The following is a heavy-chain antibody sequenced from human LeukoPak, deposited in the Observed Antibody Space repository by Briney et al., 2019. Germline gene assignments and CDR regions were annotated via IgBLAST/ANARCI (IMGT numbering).Heavy chain of an antibody. CDR2: ISAYNGNT. V-gene: IGHV1-18*01. Sequence: ASVKVSCKASGYTFTSYGISWMRQAPGQGLEWMGWISAYNGNTNYAQKFQGRVTMTRNTSISTAYMELSSLRSEDTAVYYCARYVGSGSYSYWGQGTLVTVSS. D-gene: IGHD3-10*01. CDR1: GYTFTSYG. J-gene: IGHJ4*02. CDR3: ARYVGSGSYSY.